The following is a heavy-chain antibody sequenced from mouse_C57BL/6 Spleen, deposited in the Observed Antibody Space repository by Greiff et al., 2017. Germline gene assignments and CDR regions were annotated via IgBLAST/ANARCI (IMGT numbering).Heavy chain of an antibody. CDR3: ERGDVMFAY. J-gene: IGHJ3*01. Sequence: EVKLVESEGGLVQPGSSMKLSCTASGFTFSDYYMAWVRQVPEKGLEWVANINYDGSSTYYLDSLKSRFIISRDNAKNILYLQMSSLKSEDTATYSCERGDVMFAYWGQGTLVTVSA. CDR1: GFTFSDYY. CDR2: INYDGSST. V-gene: IGHV5-16*01.